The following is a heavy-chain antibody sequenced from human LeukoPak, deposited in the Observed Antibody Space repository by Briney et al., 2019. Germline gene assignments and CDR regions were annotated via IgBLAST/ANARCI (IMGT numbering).Heavy chain of an antibody. J-gene: IGHJ4*02. D-gene: IGHD3-10*01. V-gene: IGHV4-38-2*02. CDR1: GYSISSGYY. Sequence: SETLSLTCTVSGYSISSGYYWGWIRQPPGKGLEWIGSIYHSGSTFYNPSLKSRVTISVDTSKNQFSLKLSSVTAADTAVYYCARVSSQNYGSGSYLFDYWGQGTLVTVSS. CDR3: ARVSSQNYGSGSYLFDY. CDR2: IYHSGST.